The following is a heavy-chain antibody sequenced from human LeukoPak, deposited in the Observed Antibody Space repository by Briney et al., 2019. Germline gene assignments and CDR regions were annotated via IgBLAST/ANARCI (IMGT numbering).Heavy chain of an antibody. CDR2: INPNSGGT. Sequence: ASVKVSCKASGYTFTSYGISWVRQAPGQGLEWMGWINPNSGGTNYAQKFQGRVTMTRDTSISTAYMELSRLRSDDTAVYYCARDSSLVSSGYDYWGQGTLVTVSS. V-gene: IGHV1-2*02. CDR3: ARDSSLVSSGYDY. CDR1: GYTFTSYG. J-gene: IGHJ4*02. D-gene: IGHD3-22*01.